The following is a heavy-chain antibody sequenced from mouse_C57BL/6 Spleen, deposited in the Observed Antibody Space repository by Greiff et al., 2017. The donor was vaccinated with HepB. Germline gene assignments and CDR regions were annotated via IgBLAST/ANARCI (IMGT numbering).Heavy chain of an antibody. CDR3: ARQSTTVVADYAMDY. Sequence: EVHLVESGGGLVKPGGSLKLSCAASGFTFSDYGMHWVRQAPEKGLEWVAYISSGSSTIYYADTVKGRFTISRDNAKNTLFLQMTSLRSEDTAMYYCARQSTTVVADYAMDYWGQGTSVTVSS. CDR2: ISSGSSTI. J-gene: IGHJ4*01. V-gene: IGHV5-17*01. D-gene: IGHD1-1*01. CDR1: GFTFSDYG.